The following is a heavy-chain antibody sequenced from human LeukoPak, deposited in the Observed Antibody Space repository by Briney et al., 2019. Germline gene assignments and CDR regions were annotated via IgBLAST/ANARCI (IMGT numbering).Heavy chain of an antibody. Sequence: GGSLRLSCAASGFTFSSYSMNWVRQAPGKGLEWVSYISSSSSTIYYADSVKGRFTISRDNSKNTLYLQMNSLRAEDTTVYYCACGWYEHAFDIWGQGTMVTVSS. CDR1: GFTFSSYS. J-gene: IGHJ3*02. D-gene: IGHD6-19*01. V-gene: IGHV3-48*01. CDR3: ACGWYEHAFDI. CDR2: ISSSSSTI.